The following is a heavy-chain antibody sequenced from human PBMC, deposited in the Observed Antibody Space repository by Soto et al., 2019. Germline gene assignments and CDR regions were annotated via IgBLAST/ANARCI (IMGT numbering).Heavy chain of an antibody. Sequence: SETLSLTCAVYGGSFSGYYWCWRRQPPGKGLEWIGTIYYSGSTNYNPSLKSRVTISVDTSKNQFSLKLSSVTAADTAVYYCARQGGCSGGSCYAHNWFDPWGQGTLVTVSS. V-gene: IGHV4-34*01. D-gene: IGHD2-15*01. J-gene: IGHJ5*02. CDR1: GGSFSGYY. CDR3: ARQGGCSGGSCYAHNWFDP. CDR2: IYYSGST.